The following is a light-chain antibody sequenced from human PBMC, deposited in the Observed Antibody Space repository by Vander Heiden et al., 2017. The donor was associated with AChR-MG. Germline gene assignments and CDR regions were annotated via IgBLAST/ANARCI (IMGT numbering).Light chain of an antibody. V-gene: IGKV3-15*01. CDR2: CAS. Sequence: EIVMTQSPATLSVSPGECCTLSCRAIQSVSCNYSGCQQKPAQAPRHLIFCASTSATGIPARCSSSGSWTEFTPTISSLQSEDVAVFYCQQYNNWPFTFGPGTKVDIK. J-gene: IGKJ3*01. CDR3: QQYNNWPFT. CDR1: QSVSCN.